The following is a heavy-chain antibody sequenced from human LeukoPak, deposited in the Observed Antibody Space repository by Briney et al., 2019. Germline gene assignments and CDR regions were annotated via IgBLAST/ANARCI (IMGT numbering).Heavy chain of an antibody. CDR1: GFTFSGYA. D-gene: IGHD2-15*01. V-gene: IGHV3-21*01. CDR3: ASANFDY. CDR2: ISSSSSYI. J-gene: IGHJ4*02. Sequence: TGGPLRFSWPASGFTFSGYARNGFGRPQGKGLEWVSSISSSSSYIYYADSVKGRFTISRDNAKNSLYLQMNSLRAEDTAVYYCASANFDYWGQGTLVTVSS.